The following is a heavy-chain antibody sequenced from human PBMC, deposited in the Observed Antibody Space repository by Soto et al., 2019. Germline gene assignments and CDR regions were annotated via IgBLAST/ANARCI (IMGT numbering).Heavy chain of an antibody. D-gene: IGHD1-7*01. CDR3: AKDRVGGTFYTPLGF. J-gene: IGHJ4*02. CDR1: GFNFDNYG. CDR2: ITYDGSFQ. V-gene: IGHV3-30*18. Sequence: GWSLRLSCQSSGFNFDNYGMHWVRQAPGKGLEWVAVITYDGSFQYYADSVKGRFTISRDNSKNTLFLHLNTLKPEDTAVYHCAKDRVGGTFYTPLGFWGQGTLVTVSS.